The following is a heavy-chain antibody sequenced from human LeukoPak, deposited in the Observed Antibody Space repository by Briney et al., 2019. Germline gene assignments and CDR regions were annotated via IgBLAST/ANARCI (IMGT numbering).Heavy chain of an antibody. V-gene: IGHV3-23*01. Sequence: GGSLRLSCAASGFTFSSYSMKWVRQAPGEGLEWLSIISGWGTTTYYADSVEGHFTISRDNPKNTLYLHMSSLRAEDTAVYYCAKRVGAWIQLWSPHDAFDIWGQGTLVTVSS. CDR1: GFTFSSYS. J-gene: IGHJ3*02. D-gene: IGHD5-18*01. CDR3: AKRVGAWIQLWSPHDAFDI. CDR2: ISGWGTTT.